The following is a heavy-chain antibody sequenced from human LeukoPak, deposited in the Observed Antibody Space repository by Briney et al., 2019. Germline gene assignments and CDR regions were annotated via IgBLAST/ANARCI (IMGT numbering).Heavy chain of an antibody. Sequence: ASVKVSCKASGYTFTGYYMHWARQAPGQGLEWMGWINPNSGGTNYAQKFQGRVTMTRGTSISTAYMELSRLRSDDTAVYYCARDGEDGYSYGYGWFDPWGQGTLVTVSS. D-gene: IGHD5-18*01. V-gene: IGHV1-2*02. CDR3: ARDGEDGYSYGYGWFDP. CDR1: GYTFTGYY. CDR2: INPNSGGT. J-gene: IGHJ5*02.